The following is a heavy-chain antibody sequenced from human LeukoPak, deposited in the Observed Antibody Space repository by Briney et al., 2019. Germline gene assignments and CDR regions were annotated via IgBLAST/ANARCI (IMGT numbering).Heavy chain of an antibody. Sequence: GGSLRLSCAASGFTFSSYGMHWVRQAPGKGLEWVAFIRYDGSNKYYADSVKGRFTISRDNSKNTLYLQMNSLRAEDTAVYYCAKWVGAMTIYYYYYMDVWGRGTTVTVSS. CDR3: AKWVGAMTIYYYYYMDV. V-gene: IGHV3-30*02. CDR2: IRYDGSNK. D-gene: IGHD1-26*01. CDR1: GFTFSSYG. J-gene: IGHJ6*03.